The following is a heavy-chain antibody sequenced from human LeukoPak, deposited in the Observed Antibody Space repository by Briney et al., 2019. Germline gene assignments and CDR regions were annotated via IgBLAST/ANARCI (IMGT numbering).Heavy chain of an antibody. CDR3: ARRIKPYYYYYMDV. J-gene: IGHJ6*03. CDR2: ISSSGSTI. Sequence: GGSLRLSCAASGFTFSDYYMSWIRQAPGKGLEWVSYISSSGSTIYYADSVKGRFTISRDNAKNSLYLQMNSLRAEDTAVYYCARRIKPYYYYYMDVWGKGTTVTVSS. V-gene: IGHV3-11*01. CDR1: GFTFSDYY. D-gene: IGHD3-3*02.